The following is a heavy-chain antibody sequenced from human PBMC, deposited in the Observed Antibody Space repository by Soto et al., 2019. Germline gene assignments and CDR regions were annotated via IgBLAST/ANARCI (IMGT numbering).Heavy chain of an antibody. CDR3: AKDTATYYYDSSGYLDAFDI. Sequence: EVQLLESGGGLVQPGGSLRLSCAASGFTFSSYAMSWVRQAPGKGLEWVSAISGSGGSTYYADSVKGRFTISRDNPKNTLYLQMNSLRAEDTAVYYCAKDTATYYYDSSGYLDAFDIWGQGTMVTVSS. CDR1: GFTFSSYA. D-gene: IGHD3-22*01. CDR2: ISGSGGST. J-gene: IGHJ3*02. V-gene: IGHV3-23*01.